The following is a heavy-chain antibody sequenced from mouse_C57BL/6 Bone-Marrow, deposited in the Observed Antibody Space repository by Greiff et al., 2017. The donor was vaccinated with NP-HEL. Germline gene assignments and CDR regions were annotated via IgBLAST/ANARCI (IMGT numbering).Heavy chain of an antibody. V-gene: IGHV1-64*01. CDR2: IHPNSGST. Sequence: QVQLKQPGAELVKPGASVKLSCKASGYTFTSYWMHWVKQRPGQGLEWIGMIHPNSGSTNYNEKFKSKATLTVDKSSSTAYMQLSSLTSEDSAVYYCARYDYDDDYWYFDVWGTGTTVTVSS. J-gene: IGHJ1*03. D-gene: IGHD2-4*01. CDR3: ARYDYDDDYWYFDV. CDR1: GYTFTSYW.